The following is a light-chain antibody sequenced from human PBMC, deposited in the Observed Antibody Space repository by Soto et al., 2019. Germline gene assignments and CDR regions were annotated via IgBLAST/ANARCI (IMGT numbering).Light chain of an antibody. Sequence: DIQMTQSPSTLSGSVGDRVTITCRASQTISSWLAWYQQKPGKAPKLLIYKASTLKSGVPSRFSGSGSGTEFTLTISSLQPDDFATYYCQQTYSMLITFGQGTRLEI. CDR3: QQTYSMLIT. V-gene: IGKV1-5*03. J-gene: IGKJ5*01. CDR1: QTISSW. CDR2: KAS.